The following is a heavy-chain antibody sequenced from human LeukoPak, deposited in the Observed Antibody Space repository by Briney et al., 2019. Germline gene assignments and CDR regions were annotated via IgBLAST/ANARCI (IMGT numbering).Heavy chain of an antibody. CDR2: ITSSSSHT. V-gene: IGHV3-21*01. D-gene: IGHD1-26*01. Sequence: GGSLRLSCAASGFTFSIYSMNWVRQAPGKGLEWVSSITSSSSHTFYADSVKGRFTTSRDNAKSSLYLQMNNLRADDTAVYYCASEGVVGVTAHFDYWGQGTLVTVSS. CDR3: ASEGVVGVTAHFDY. J-gene: IGHJ4*02. CDR1: GFTFSIYS.